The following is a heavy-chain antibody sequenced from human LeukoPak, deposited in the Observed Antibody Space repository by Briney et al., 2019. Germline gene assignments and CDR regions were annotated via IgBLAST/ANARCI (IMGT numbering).Heavy chain of an antibody. J-gene: IGHJ4*02. CDR3: AKDQRYCGGDCYSSFDY. D-gene: IGHD2-21*02. CDR1: GFTFSSYA. Sequence: GGSLRLSCAASGFTFSSYAMSGVRQAPGKGLEWVSAISGSGGSTYYADSVKGRFTISRDNSKNTLYLQMNSLRAEDTAVYYCAKDQRYCGGDCYSSFDYWGQGTLVTVSS. V-gene: IGHV3-23*01. CDR2: ISGSGGST.